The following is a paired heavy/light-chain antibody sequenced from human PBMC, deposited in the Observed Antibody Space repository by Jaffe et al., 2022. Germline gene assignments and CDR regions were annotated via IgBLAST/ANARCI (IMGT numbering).Light chain of an antibody. J-gene: IGKJ5*01. CDR1: QSVRSTSNNKNY. CDR2: WAS. V-gene: IGKV4-1*01. CDR3: EQYYSSPVT. Sequence: DIVMTQSPGSRAVSLGERATINCKSSQSVRSTSNNKNYLAWYQQKPGQPPKLLIYWASTRESEVPDRFSGSGSGTDFTLTISSLQAEDVAVYYCEQYYSSPVTFGQGTRLEIK.
Heavy chain of an antibody. D-gene: IGHD5-12*01. CDR3: AKKWPVTDEDGFNI. CDR2: ICRGFDT. J-gene: IGHJ3*02. V-gene: IGHV4-38-2*01. Sequence: QVLRQESGPGLVEPSETLSLTCGVSGYSVGDDYCWGWLRQPPGKRLEWIGCICRGFDTYYNPSLKSRVTISVDTSNNQFSLNLKSVTAADTALYYCAKKWPVTDEDGFNIWGQGTMVTVSS. CDR1: GYSVGDDYC.